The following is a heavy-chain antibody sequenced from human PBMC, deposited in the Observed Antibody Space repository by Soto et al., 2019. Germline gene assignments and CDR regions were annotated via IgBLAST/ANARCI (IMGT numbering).Heavy chain of an antibody. CDR2: ITIDGDST. CDR1: GFTFSNYA. V-gene: IGHV3-64D*06. Sequence: PGGSVRLSCSVSGFTFSNYAMHWVRQAPGKGLEYVSGITIDGDSTWHADSVKDRFTISRDNSKNTLFLQMSSLRVEDTAIYFCVNGNSRLHYCFETWGRGNMVAVSS. CDR3: VNGNSRLHYCFET. D-gene: IGHD6-25*01. J-gene: IGHJ6*04.